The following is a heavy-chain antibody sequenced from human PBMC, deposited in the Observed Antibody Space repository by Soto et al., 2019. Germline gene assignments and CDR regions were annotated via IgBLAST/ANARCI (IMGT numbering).Heavy chain of an antibody. V-gene: IGHV3-33*01. J-gene: IGHJ6*02. CDR2: IWYDGSNK. D-gene: IGHD3-9*01. Sequence: GGSLRLSCAASGFTFSSYGMHWVRQAPGKGLEWVAVIWYDGSNKYYADSVKGRFTISRDNSKNTLYLQMNSLRAEDTAVYYCARDPELRYFDPPRLYYYYYGMDVWGQGTTVTVSS. CDR3: ARDPELRYFDPPRLYYYYYGMDV. CDR1: GFTFSSYG.